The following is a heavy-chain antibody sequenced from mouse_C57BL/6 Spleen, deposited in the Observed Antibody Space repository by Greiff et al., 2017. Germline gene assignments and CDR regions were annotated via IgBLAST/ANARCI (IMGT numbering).Heavy chain of an antibody. CDR2: IHPNSGST. CDR3: ARRGDSNYYFDY. D-gene: IGHD2-5*01. V-gene: IGHV1-64*01. Sequence: VQLQQPGAELVKPGASVKLSCKASGYTFTSYWMHWVKQRPGQGLEWIGMIHPNSGSTNYNEKFKSKATLTVDKSSSTAYMQLSSLTSEDSAVYYCARRGDSNYYFDYWGQGTTLTVSS. J-gene: IGHJ2*01. CDR1: GYTFTSYW.